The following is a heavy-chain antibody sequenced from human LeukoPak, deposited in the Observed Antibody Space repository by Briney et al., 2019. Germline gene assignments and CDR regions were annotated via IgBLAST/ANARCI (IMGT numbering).Heavy chain of an antibody. V-gene: IGHV3-21*01. J-gene: IGHJ4*02. CDR1: GFTFSSYS. CDR3: ARIAGTGAGGFDY. D-gene: IGHD6-13*01. Sequence: GGSLRLSCAASGFTFSSYSMNWVRQAPGKGLEWVSSISSSSSYIYYADSVKGRFIISRDNAKNSLYLQMNSLRAEDTAVYYCARIAGTGAGGFDYWGQGTLVTVSS. CDR2: ISSSSSYI.